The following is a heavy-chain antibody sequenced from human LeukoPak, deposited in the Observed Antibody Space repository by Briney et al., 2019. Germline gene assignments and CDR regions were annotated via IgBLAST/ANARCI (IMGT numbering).Heavy chain of an antibody. CDR2: ISYDGSNK. D-gene: IGHD3-22*01. CDR3: AKDMIVGAWDV. CDR1: GFTFSSYG. J-gene: IGHJ6*02. V-gene: IGHV3-30*18. Sequence: GRSLRLSCGASGFTFSSYGMHWVRQAPGKGGECLVLISYDGSNKYYADSVKGRFPISRDNSKNTLYLKMKCLRSEDRALYYCAKDMIVGAWDVWGQGATVTVSS.